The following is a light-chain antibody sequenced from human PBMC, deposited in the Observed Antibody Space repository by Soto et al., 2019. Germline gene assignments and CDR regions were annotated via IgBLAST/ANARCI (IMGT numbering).Light chain of an antibody. V-gene: IGKV1-5*03. CDR1: QSISSY. Sequence: DIQITQSPSTLSASVGDRVTIACRASQSISSYLAWYQQKPGKAPNLLIYKASNLASGVPSRFTGGGSATAFTLTINSLPPDDSETYFYQHYNSYAYTFGQGTKLEIK. CDR2: KAS. J-gene: IGKJ2*01. CDR3: QHYNSYAYT.